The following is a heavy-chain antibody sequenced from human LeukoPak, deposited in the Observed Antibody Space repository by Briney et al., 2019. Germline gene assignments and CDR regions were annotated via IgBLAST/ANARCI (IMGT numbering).Heavy chain of an antibody. CDR3: AKASYYYDSSGYYRLGYFNY. CDR1: GFTFSSYA. J-gene: IGHJ4*02. CDR2: ISGSGGTT. Sequence: GASLRLSCAASGFTFSSYAMSWVRQAPGKGLEWVSGISGSGGTTYYADSVKGRFTISRDNSKNMLYLQMNTLRAEDTAVYYCAKASYYYDSSGYYRLGYFNYWGQGTLVTVSS. D-gene: IGHD3-22*01. V-gene: IGHV3-23*01.